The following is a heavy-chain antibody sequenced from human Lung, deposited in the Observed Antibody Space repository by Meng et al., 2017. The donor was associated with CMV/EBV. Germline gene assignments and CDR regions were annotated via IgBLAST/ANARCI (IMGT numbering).Heavy chain of an antibody. CDR3: ARDFSLYRTSGVQ. CDR2: ISPTTGYT. D-gene: IGHD2-8*01. CDR1: GFTFSDYY. J-gene: IGHJ4*02. V-gene: IGHV3-11*05. Sequence: QVQLGEFGGCLVKPGGSLRLSCTGSGFTFSDYYMSWIRQAPGKGLEWVSYISPTTGYTEYADSVKGRFTISRDNAKNSLFLQMNSLRSEDTAVYYCARDFSLYRTSGVQWGQGTLVTVSS.